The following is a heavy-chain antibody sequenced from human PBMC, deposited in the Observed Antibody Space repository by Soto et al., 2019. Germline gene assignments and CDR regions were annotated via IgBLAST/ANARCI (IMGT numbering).Heavy chain of an antibody. D-gene: IGHD2-15*01. J-gene: IGHJ6*02. CDR1: GGSISSYY. Sequence: SETLSLTCTVSGGSISSYYWSWIRQPPGKGLEWIGYIYYSGSTNYNPSLKSRVTISVDTSKNQFSLKLSSVTAADTAVYYCARGVVVAASGYYYYGMDVWGQGTTVTVS. CDR2: IYYSGST. CDR3: ARGVVVAASGYYYYGMDV. V-gene: IGHV4-59*01.